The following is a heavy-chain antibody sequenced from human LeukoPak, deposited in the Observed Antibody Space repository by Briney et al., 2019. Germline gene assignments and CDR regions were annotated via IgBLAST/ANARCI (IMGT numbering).Heavy chain of an antibody. D-gene: IGHD3-10*01. CDR1: GYTFSSYY. CDR3: ARDVFGLDY. V-gene: IGHV1-46*01. J-gene: IGHJ4*02. Sequence: ASVTVSCTPSGYTFSSYYIHWVRQAPGQGLEWMGIITPGGGTTYAQKFQGRVTMTSDTSTSTVYMQLRSLRSDDTALYYCARDVFGLDYWGQGTLVTVSS. CDR2: ITPGGGT.